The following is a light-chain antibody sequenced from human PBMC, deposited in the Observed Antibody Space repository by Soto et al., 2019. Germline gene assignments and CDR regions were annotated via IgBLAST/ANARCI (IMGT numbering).Light chain of an antibody. J-gene: IGKJ5*01. CDR1: QTVTNDY. CDR2: DAS. V-gene: IGKV3-20*01. CDR3: QQYGTSEII. Sequence: EVVLTQSPGTLSLSPGERVTLSCRASQTVTNDYLAWYQQKDGQAPRLLIYDASTRATGVPDRFSGSGSGPEYTLTITRLEPEDFAVFYCQQYGTSEIIFGQGTRLEIK.